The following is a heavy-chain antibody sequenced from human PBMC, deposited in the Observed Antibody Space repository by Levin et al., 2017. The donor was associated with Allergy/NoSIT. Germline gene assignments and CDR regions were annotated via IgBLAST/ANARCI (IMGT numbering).Heavy chain of an antibody. V-gene: IGHV4-39*01. D-gene: IGHD5-12*01. Sequence: SETLSLTCTVSGGSISSSTYYWGWIRQPPGKGLEWIGSIYYSGSTYYNPSLKSRVTISVDTSKNQFSLKLSSVTAADTGLYYCARHVDLAVLTERFDYWGQGTLVTVSS. CDR2: IYYSGST. CDR1: GGSISSSTYY. J-gene: IGHJ4*02. CDR3: ARHVDLAVLTERFDY.